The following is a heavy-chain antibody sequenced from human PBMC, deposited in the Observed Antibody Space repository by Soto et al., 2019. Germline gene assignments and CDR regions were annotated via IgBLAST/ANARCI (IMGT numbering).Heavy chain of an antibody. J-gene: IGHJ6*02. CDR2: IYYGGTT. CDR1: GGSFSPNY. V-gene: IGHV4-59*08. D-gene: IGHD3-22*01. CDR3: ARVLGGNYYDSSGYPNYYYGMDV. Sequence: PSETLSLTCTVSGGSFSPNYWSWIRQPPGKGLEWVGYIYYGGTTSYNPSLKSRVTISVDTSKNQFSLRLSSVTAADTAVYYCARVLGGNYYDSSGYPNYYYGMDVWGQGTTVTVSS.